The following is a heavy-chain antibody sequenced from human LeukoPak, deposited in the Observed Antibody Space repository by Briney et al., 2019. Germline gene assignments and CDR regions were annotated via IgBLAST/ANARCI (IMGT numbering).Heavy chain of an antibody. D-gene: IGHD4/OR15-4a*01. J-gene: IGHJ5*02. Sequence: GGSLRLSCAASGFTFSSYGMHWVRQAPGKGLEWVAVISYDGSNKYYADSVKGRFTISRDNSKNTLYLQMNSLRAEDTAVYYCARDGLNKFDPWGQGTLVTVSS. CDR1: GFTFSSYG. CDR3: ARDGLNKFDP. CDR2: ISYDGSNK. V-gene: IGHV3-30*03.